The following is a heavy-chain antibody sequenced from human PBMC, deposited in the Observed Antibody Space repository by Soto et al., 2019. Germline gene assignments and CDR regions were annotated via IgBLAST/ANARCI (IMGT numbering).Heavy chain of an antibody. CDR1: GDSVSSNSAA. V-gene: IGHV6-1*01. D-gene: IGHD6-6*01. Sequence: SQTLSLTCAISGDSVSSNSAAWNWIRQSPSRGLEWLGRTYYRSKWYNDYAVSVKSRITINPDTSKNQFSLQLNSVTPEDTAVYYCARELYSSSSPEWDDAFDVWGQGKMVTVSS. CDR3: ARELYSSSSPEWDDAFDV. J-gene: IGHJ3*01. CDR2: TYYRSKWYN.